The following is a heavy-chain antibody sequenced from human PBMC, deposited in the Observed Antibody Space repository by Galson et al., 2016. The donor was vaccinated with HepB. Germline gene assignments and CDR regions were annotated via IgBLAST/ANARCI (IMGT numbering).Heavy chain of an antibody. CDR3: ARVDFSWRGPHWFDP. CDR2: VYSTGST. V-gene: IGHV4-59*01. J-gene: IGHJ5*02. Sequence: LSLTCTLSGGSFGGYYWSWLRQPPGKGLGWIGYVYSTGSTNYNPSLKSRLTISVETSKNQFSLRLSSVTVADTAVYYCARVDFSWRGPHWFDPWGRGALVTVSS. D-gene: IGHD6-13*01. CDR1: GGSFGGYY.